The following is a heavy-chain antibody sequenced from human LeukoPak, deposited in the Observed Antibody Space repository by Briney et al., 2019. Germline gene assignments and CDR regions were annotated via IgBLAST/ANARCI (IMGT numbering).Heavy chain of an antibody. CDR3: ARVYAPPYYYYYMDV. CDR1: GFTFDDYA. J-gene: IGHJ6*03. Sequence: SLRLSCAASGFTFDDYAMHWVRQAPGKGLEWVSGISWNSGSIGYADSVKGRFTISRDNAKNSLYLQMNSLRAEDTALYYCARVYAPPYYYYYMDVWGKGTTVTVSS. V-gene: IGHV3-9*01. CDR2: ISWNSGSI. D-gene: IGHD2-8*01.